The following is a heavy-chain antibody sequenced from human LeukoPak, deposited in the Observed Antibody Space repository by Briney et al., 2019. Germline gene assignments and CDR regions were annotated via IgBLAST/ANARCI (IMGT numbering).Heavy chain of an antibody. CDR1: GGSFSGYY. D-gene: IGHD3-22*01. J-gene: IGHJ3*02. CDR2: INHSGST. V-gene: IGHV4-34*01. Sequence: SETLSLTCAVYGGSFSGYYWSWIRQPPGKGLEWIGEINHSGSTNYNPSLKSRVTISVDTSKNQFSLKLSSVTAADTAVYYCARVGPRGYYDSSLVDIWGQGTMVTVSS. CDR3: ARVGPRGYYDSSLVDI.